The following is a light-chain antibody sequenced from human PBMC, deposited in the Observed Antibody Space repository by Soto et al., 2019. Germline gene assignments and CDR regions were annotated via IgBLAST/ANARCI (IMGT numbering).Light chain of an antibody. CDR2: GAS. V-gene: IGKV3-20*01. J-gene: IGKJ3*01. Sequence: EIVLTQSPGTLSLSPGERATLTCRASQSVSSSYLAWYQQKPGQAPRLLIYGASSRATGIPDRFSGSGSGTDFTLTISRLEPDDFAVYYCQQYGRSPMITFGPGT. CDR3: QQYGRSPMIT. CDR1: QSVSSSY.